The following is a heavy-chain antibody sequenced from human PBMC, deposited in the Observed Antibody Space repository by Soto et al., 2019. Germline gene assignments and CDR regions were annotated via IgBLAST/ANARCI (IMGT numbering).Heavy chain of an antibody. D-gene: IGHD2-8*01. J-gene: IGHJ4*02. CDR3: ARRTNGYFGY. Sequence: EVQLLESGGGLIQQGGSLTLSCTASGFTISDYTMSWVRQAPGKVLECISVILADYNTYYTDSVRGRFTISRDNSKNTLYLEMNSLRAEDTAIYYCARRTNGYFGYWGQGALVTVSS. CDR1: GFTISDYT. V-gene: IGHV3-23*03. CDR2: ILADYNT.